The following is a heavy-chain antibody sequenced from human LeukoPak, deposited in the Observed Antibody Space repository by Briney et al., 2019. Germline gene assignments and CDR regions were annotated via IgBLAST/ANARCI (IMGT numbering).Heavy chain of an antibody. V-gene: IGHV3-23*01. J-gene: IGHJ4*02. CDR1: GFTFSNSA. D-gene: IGHD6-13*01. Sequence: GGSLRLSCAVSGFTFSNSAMSWVRQAPGKGLERVSAISGSGGGTYYADSVKGRFTISRDNPKNTLYLQMNSLRAEDTAVYYCAKYGAPAAGNYFDYWGQGTLVTVSS. CDR3: AKYGAPAAGNYFDY. CDR2: ISGSGGGT.